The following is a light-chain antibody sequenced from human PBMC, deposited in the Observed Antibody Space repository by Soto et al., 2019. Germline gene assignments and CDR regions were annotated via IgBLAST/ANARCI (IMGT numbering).Light chain of an antibody. V-gene: IGLV1-40*01. Sequence: QSVLTQPPSVSGAQGQRVTISCTGSSSNIGAGYDVHWYQQLPGTAPKLLIYGNSNRPSGVPDRFSGSKSGTSASLAITGLQAEDEADYYCQSYDSSLSGWKVFGGGTKLTVL. CDR2: GNS. J-gene: IGLJ2*01. CDR3: QSYDSSLSGWKV. CDR1: SSNIGAGYD.